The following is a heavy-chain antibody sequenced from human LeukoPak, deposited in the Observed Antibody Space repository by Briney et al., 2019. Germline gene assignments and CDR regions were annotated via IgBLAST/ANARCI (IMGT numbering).Heavy chain of an antibody. D-gene: IGHD6-13*01. CDR2: INPSGGSA. CDR3: AREGVAATGLDY. Sequence: ASVKVSCKASGYTFSIYNMHWVRQAPGQGLEGMGIINPSGGSASGAQKFQGRLTMTRDTSTSTLYMELSSLRSEDTAVYYCAREGVAATGLDYWGQGTLVTVSS. CDR1: GYTFSIYN. V-gene: IGHV1-46*01. J-gene: IGHJ4*02.